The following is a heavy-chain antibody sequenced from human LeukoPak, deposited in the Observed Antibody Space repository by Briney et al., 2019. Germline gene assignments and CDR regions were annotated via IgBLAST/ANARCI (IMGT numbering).Heavy chain of an antibody. V-gene: IGHV4-30-4*08. J-gene: IGHJ4*02. Sequence: SETLSLTCTVSGGSISSGDYYWSWIRQPPGKGLEWIGEINDSGGTNYNPSLKSRFTISVDTPKNQFSLRLSSVTAADTAIYYCARGPRGAKSSGWYLLGFDYWGQGTLVTVSS. D-gene: IGHD6-19*01. CDR3: ARGPRGAKSSGWYLLGFDY. CDR1: GGSISSGDYY. CDR2: INDSGGT.